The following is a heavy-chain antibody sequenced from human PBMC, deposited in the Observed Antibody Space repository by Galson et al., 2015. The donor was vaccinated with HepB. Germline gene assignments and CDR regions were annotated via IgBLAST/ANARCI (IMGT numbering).Heavy chain of an antibody. J-gene: IGHJ4*02. CDR2: ISISSRTR. Sequence: SLRLSCAASGFTFSNFGMHWVRQAPGKGLEWVSYISISSRTRYYADSVKGRFTISRDNAKNSVYLQMNSLRDEDTAVYYCARGHQGWGQGTLVTVSS. CDR1: GFTFSNFG. CDR3: ARGHQG. V-gene: IGHV3-48*02.